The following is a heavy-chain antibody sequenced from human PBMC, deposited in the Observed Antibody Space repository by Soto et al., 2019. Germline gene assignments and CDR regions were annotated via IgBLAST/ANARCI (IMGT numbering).Heavy chain of an antibody. CDR1: GFTFSSYG. Sequence: QVQLVESGGGVVQPGRSLRLSCAASGFTFSSYGMHWVRQAPGKGLEWVAVVWYDGSNKYYADSVKGRFTISRDNSKNTRYLQMNSLRAEDTAVYYCAREAAVADYYYGMDVWGQGTTVTVSS. CDR3: AREAAVADYYYGMDV. J-gene: IGHJ6*02. V-gene: IGHV3-33*01. CDR2: VWYDGSNK. D-gene: IGHD6-19*01.